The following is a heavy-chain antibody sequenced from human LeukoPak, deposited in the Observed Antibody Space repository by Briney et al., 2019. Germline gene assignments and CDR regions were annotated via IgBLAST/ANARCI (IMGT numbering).Heavy chain of an antibody. CDR1: GYTFTGYY. V-gene: IGHV1-2*02. Sequence: GASAKVSCKASGYTFTGYYMHWVRQAPGQGLEWMGWINPNSGGTNYAQKFQGRVTMTRDMSTSTVYMELSSLRSEDTAVYYCARDSSSGWYRLDYWGQGTLVNVSS. J-gene: IGHJ4*02. CDR2: INPNSGGT. D-gene: IGHD6-19*01. CDR3: ARDSSSGWYRLDY.